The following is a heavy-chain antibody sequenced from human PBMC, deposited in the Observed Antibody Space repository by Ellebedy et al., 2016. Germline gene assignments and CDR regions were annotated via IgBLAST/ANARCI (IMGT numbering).Heavy chain of an antibody. J-gene: IGHJ4*02. Sequence: LSLTCTVSGGSISSGGYYWSWIRQHPGKGLEWVAGISPDSNIKGCVDSVKGRCTISRDNSKNTLYLQMNSLRAEDTAVYYCARGASRWLQLRYYFDYWGQGTLVSVSS. CDR3: ARGASRWLQLRYYFDY. CDR2: ISPDSNIK. CDR1: GGSISSGG. V-gene: IGHV3-30-3*01. D-gene: IGHD5-24*01.